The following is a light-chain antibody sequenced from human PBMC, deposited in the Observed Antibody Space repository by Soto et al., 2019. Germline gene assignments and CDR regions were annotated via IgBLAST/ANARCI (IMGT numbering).Light chain of an antibody. CDR3: QQYNSYPRT. Sequence: DIQVTQSPSTLSASVGDRVTITCRASQTISNWLAWYQQKPGKAPKLLIYKASGLESGVPSRFSGSGSGTEVTLTISSLQPDDFATYHCQQYNSYPRTFGQGTKVEIK. CDR1: QTISNW. V-gene: IGKV1-5*03. J-gene: IGKJ1*01. CDR2: KAS.